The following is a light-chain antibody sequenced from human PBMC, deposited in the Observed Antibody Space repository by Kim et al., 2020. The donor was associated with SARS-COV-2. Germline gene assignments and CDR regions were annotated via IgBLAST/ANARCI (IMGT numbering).Light chain of an antibody. V-gene: IGLV2-11*03. J-gene: IGLJ2*01. CDR2: DFI. CDR3: FSYAGIYTV. CDR1: SHFVGGYIS. Sequence: PGQSVTISCPLPSHFVGGYISVSCYPQPPGNAPKLMIYDFITRPPGVPHRFSASNSGNTASLTISGLQPEDEADYYSFSYAGIYTVFGGGTQLTVL.